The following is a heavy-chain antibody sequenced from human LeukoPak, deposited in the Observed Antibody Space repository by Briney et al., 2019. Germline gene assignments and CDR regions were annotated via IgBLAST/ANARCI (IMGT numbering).Heavy chain of an antibody. CDR3: ASSQGYYYDSSGYYYFY. D-gene: IGHD3-22*01. J-gene: IGHJ4*02. CDR2: IYHSGST. CDR1: GFTFSSYSM. V-gene: IGHV4-4*02. Sequence: PGGSLRLSCAASGFTFSSYSMNWVRQPPGKGLEWIGEIYHSGSTNYNPSLKSRVTISVDKSKNQFSLKLGSVTAADTAVYYCASSQGYYYDSSGYYYFYWGQGTLVTVSS.